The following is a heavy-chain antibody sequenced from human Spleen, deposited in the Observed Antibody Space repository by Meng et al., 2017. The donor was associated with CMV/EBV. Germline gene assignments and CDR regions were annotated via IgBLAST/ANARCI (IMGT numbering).Heavy chain of an antibody. V-gene: IGHV4-59*01. CDR3: ARGHTNSGSFVGYYAMDV. J-gene: IGHJ6*02. D-gene: IGHD1-26*01. CDR1: GASISSYY. Sequence: SETLSLTCTVSGASISSYYWSWIRQPPGRGLEWIGNIHYSGSSNYNPSLKGRVTMSVATSEDQFSLRLNSVIAADTAVYYCARGHTNSGSFVGYYAMDVWGQGATVTVSS. CDR2: IHYSGSS.